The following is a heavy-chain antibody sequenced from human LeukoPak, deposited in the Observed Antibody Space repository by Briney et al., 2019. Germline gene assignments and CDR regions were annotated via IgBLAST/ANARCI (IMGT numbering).Heavy chain of an antibody. V-gene: IGHV4-34*01. J-gene: IGHJ3*02. Sequence: SETLSLTCAVYGGSFSGYYWSWIRQPPGKGLEWIGEINHSGSTNYNPSLKSRVTISVDTSKNQFSLKLSSVTAADTAVYYCARGYCSGGGCYSFFNPPLQHAFDIWGQGTMVTVSS. CDR1: GGSFSGYY. CDR2: INHSGST. D-gene: IGHD2-15*01. CDR3: ARGYCSGGGCYSFFNPPLQHAFDI.